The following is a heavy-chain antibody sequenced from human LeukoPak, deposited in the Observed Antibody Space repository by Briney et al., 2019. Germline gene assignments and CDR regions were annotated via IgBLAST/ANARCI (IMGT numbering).Heavy chain of an antibody. CDR2: ISLNGETT. V-gene: IGHV3-23*01. CDR3: AQGFSSGWYPY. D-gene: IGHD6-19*01. CDR1: GFSVSSFG. Sequence: GGSLRLSCAVSGFSVSSFGMSWVRQAPGKGLEWISAISLNGETTWYADSVKGRFIISRDNSKNTLYLQLTSLRAEDTAVYYCAQGFSSGWYPYWGQGSLVSVSA. J-gene: IGHJ4*02.